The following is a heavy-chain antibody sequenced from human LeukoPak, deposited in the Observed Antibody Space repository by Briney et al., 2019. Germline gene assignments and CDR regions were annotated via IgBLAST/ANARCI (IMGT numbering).Heavy chain of an antibody. J-gene: IGHJ4*02. CDR3: AKDHAVTTGDY. V-gene: IGHV3-23*01. Sequence: GGSLRLSCAASGFTFSNHGMSWVRQAPGKGLEWVSTISGSGGSTYYADSVKGRFTISRGNSKNTLYLQMNSLRAEDTAVYYCAKDHAVTTGDYWGQGTLVTVSS. D-gene: IGHD4-17*01. CDR2: ISGSGGST. CDR1: GFTFSNHG.